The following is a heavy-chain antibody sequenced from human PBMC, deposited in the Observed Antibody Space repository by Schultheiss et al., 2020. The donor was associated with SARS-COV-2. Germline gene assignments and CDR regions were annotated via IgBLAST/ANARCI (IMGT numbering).Heavy chain of an antibody. D-gene: IGHD1/OR15-1a*01. V-gene: IGHV3-74*01. CDR1: GFTFSIYW. CDR3: ARELVTGPKSRFDP. Sequence: ESLKISCAASGFTFSIYWIHWVRQTPGKGLVWVSHINSDGSRTSYADSVKGRFTISRDNSKNTLYLQMNSLRADDTAIYYCARELVTGPKSRFDPWGQGTLVTVAS. CDR2: INSDGSRT. J-gene: IGHJ5*02.